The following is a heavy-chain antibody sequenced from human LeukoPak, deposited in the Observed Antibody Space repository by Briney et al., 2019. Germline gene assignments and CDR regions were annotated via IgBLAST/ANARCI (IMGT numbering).Heavy chain of an antibody. CDR3: ARASRRGWQYYSSTSCYRNFDY. Sequence: ASVKVSCKASGYTFTGYYMHWVRQAPGQGLEWMGWINPNSGGTNYAQKFQGRVTMTGDTSISTAYMELSRLRSDDTAVYYCARASRRGWQYYSSTSCYRNFDYWGQGTLVTVSS. J-gene: IGHJ4*02. CDR1: GYTFTGYY. D-gene: IGHD2-2*01. V-gene: IGHV1-2*02. CDR2: INPNSGGT.